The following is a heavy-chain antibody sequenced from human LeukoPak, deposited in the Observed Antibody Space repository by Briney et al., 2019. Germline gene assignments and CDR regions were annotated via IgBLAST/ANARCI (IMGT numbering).Heavy chain of an antibody. CDR1: GFTFSSYS. V-gene: IGHV3-21*01. Sequence: GGSLRLSCAASGFTFSSYSMNWVRQAPGKGLEWVSSISSSSSYIYYADSVKGRFTISRDNAKNSLYLQMNSLRAEDTAVYYCAKGGKITYYFDYWGQGTLVTVSS. D-gene: IGHD1-20*01. J-gene: IGHJ4*02. CDR3: AKGGKITYYFDY. CDR2: ISSSSSYI.